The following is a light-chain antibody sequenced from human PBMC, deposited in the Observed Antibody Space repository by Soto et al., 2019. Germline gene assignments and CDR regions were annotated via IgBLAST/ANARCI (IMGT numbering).Light chain of an antibody. Sequence: EIVLTQSPGTLSLSPGERASLSCRASQSVTSTYLAWYQQKPGQAPRLLIYGASTRATGIPDRFSGSGSGTDFTLAISRLEPEDFAVYYCQLFDSSSYTFGQGTKLQIK. J-gene: IGKJ2*01. CDR3: QLFDSSSYT. CDR1: QSVTSTY. CDR2: GAS. V-gene: IGKV3-20*01.